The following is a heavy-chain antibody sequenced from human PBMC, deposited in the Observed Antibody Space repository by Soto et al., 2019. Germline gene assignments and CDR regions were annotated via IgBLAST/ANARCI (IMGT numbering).Heavy chain of an antibody. CDR1: GASISSGDDY. CDR3: GRHGNYDIGWFDP. V-gene: IGHV4-30-4*01. D-gene: IGHD3-9*01. Sequence: QVQLQESGPGLVKPSQTLSLTCTVSGASISSGDDYWSWNRQPPGKGLEWIGYTHYSGSVNYNPSLKSLVTISANASRSHVALILKAVTAADTAVDYCGRHGNYDIGWFDPWGQGILVTVSS. CDR2: THYSGSV. J-gene: IGHJ5*02.